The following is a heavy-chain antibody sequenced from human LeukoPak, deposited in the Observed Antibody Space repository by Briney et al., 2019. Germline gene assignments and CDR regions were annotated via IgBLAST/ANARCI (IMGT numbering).Heavy chain of an antibody. J-gene: IGHJ4*02. Sequence: SETLSLTCSVSGYSITSCYYWGWLRQPPGKGLEWIGSIYHTGNTFYDPSFNSRVTISVDTSKNQFSLRLSSVTAADTAVYYCARYCSSTTCYTRGGDYWGQGTLVTVSS. V-gene: IGHV4-38-2*02. CDR1: GYSITSCYY. CDR3: ARYCSSTTCYTRGGDY. CDR2: IYHTGNT. D-gene: IGHD2-2*02.